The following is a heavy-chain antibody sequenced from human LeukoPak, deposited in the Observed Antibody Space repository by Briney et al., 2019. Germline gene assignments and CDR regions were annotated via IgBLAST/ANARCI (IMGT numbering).Heavy chain of an antibody. CDR2: INPNSGGT. CDR1: GYTFTGYY. J-gene: IGHJ4*02. D-gene: IGHD6-13*01. CDR3: ARVSSWYFMSYIY. V-gene: IGHV1-2*02. Sequence: GASVKVSCKASGYTFTGYYMHWVRQAPGQGLEWMGWINPNSGGTNYAQKFQGRVTMTRDTSISTAYMELSRLRSDDTAVYYCARVSSWYFMSYIYWGQGTLVTVSS.